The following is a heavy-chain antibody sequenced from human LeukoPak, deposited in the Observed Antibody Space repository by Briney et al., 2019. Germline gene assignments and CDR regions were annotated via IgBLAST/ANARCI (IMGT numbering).Heavy chain of an antibody. CDR1: GGSISSYY. CDR2: IYTSGST. D-gene: IGHD6-19*01. V-gene: IGHV4-4*07. CDR3: ARDLRVKQWPVRGYYYYMDV. Sequence: SETLSLTCTVSGGSISSYYWSWIRQPAGKGLEWIGRIYTSGSTNYNPSLKSRVTMSVDTSKNQFSLKLSSVTAADTAVYYCARDLRVKQWPVRGYYYYMDVWGKGTTVTISS. J-gene: IGHJ6*03.